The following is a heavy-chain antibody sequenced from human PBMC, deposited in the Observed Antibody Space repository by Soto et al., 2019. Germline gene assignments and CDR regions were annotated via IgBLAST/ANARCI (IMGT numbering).Heavy chain of an antibody. CDR3: GRPSYARTGYPGAFDV. CDR1: GGSISSSAHY. CDR2: IYYSGST. V-gene: IGHV4-39*01. J-gene: IGHJ3*01. Sequence: QLQLQESGPGLVKPSETLALTCTISGGSISSSAHYWGWIRQPPGKGLEWIGSIYYSGSTYYNPSLQSRVTISADSPKNQLSLRLSSVTAADTAVHYCGRPSYARTGYPGAFDVWGQGTMVTVSS. D-gene: IGHD3-22*01.